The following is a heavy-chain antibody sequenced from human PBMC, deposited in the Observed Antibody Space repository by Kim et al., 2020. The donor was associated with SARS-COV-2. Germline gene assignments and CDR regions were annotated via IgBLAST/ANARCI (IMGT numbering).Heavy chain of an antibody. J-gene: IGHJ4*02. CDR3: AREAVAGSFDY. D-gene: IGHD6-19*01. V-gene: IGHV1-3*01. CDR2: NT. Sequence: NTGYSQDVQARVSITRDTAATTAYLEMSGLRSEDTAIYYCAREAVAGSFDYWGRGTLVTVSS.